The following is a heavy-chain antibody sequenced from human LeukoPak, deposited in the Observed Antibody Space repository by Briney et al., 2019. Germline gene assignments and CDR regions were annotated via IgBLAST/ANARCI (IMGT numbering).Heavy chain of an antibody. CDR1: GGSFSGYY. CDR3: ARSPYDYVWGSYREKGYYFDY. D-gene: IGHD3-16*02. CDR2: INHSGST. V-gene: IGHV4-34*01. Sequence: PSETLSLTCAVYGGSFSGYYWSWIRQPPGKGLEWIGEINHSGSTNYNPSLKSRVTISVDTSKNQFSLKLSSVTAADTAVYYCARSPYDYVWGSYREKGYYFDYWGQGILVTVSS. J-gene: IGHJ4*02.